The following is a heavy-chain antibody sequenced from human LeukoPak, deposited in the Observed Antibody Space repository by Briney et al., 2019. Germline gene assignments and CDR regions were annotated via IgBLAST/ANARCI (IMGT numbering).Heavy chain of an antibody. V-gene: IGHV5-51*01. CDR3: VRRGYCDGTGGCHSNPFDI. Sequence: SGESLKVSCKGSGYSFTSGYSFAVYWIGWVRQMPGKGLEWMGIVYPGDSDTRYSPSFQGQVTISVDTSISTAYLQWSSLKASDTAIYHCVRRGYCDGTGGCHSNPFDIWGQGTMVTVSS. D-gene: IGHD2/OR15-2a*01. J-gene: IGHJ3*02. CDR2: VYPGDSDT. CDR1: GYSFTSGYSFAVYW.